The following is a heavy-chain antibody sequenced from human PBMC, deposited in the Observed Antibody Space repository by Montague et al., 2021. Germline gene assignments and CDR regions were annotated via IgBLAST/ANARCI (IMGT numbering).Heavy chain of an antibody. J-gene: IGHJ4*02. V-gene: IGHV4-59*01. CDR1: GDSINFYY. D-gene: IGHD2-8*01. Sequence: SETLSLTCAVSGDSINFYYWSWIRQPPGKGPEWIGYVYYTGTTNYNPSLNSRVTISVDTSSNQFFLNVSSLTTADTAVYYCARKGTNWDYWGQGTLVTVSS. CDR3: ARKGTNWDY. CDR2: VYYTGTT.